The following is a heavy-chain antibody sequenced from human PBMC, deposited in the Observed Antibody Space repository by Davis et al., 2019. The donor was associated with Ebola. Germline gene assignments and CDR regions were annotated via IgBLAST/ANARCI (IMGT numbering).Heavy chain of an antibody. CDR3: ARDRGGDYSFDY. CDR2: INAGNGNT. J-gene: IGHJ4*02. Sequence: ASVKVSCKASGYTFTSYAMHWVRHAPGQRLEWMGWINAGNGNTKYSQKFQGRVTITRDTSASTAYMELSSLRSEDTSVYYCARDRGGDYSFDYWGQGTLVTVSS. D-gene: IGHD3-10*01. CDR1: GYTFTSYA. V-gene: IGHV1-3*01.